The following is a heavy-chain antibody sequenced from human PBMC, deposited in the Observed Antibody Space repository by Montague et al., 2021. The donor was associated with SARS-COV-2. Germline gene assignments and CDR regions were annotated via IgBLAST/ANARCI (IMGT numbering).Heavy chain of an antibody. V-gene: IGHV4-59*01. CDR2: INYSGST. D-gene: IGHD3-3*01. J-gene: IGHJ3*02. CDR1: GGSISSYY. CDR3: ARVPRNYDLWSGVYDAFDI. Sequence: SETLSLTCTVSGGSISSYYWSWIRQPPGKGLEWIGYINYSGSTNYNPSLKSRVTISVDTSKNQFSLKLSSVTAADAAVYYCARVPRNYDLWSGVYDAFDIWGQGTMVTVSS.